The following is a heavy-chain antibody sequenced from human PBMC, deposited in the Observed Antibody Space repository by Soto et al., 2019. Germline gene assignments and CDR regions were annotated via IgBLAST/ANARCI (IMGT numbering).Heavy chain of an antibody. V-gene: IGHV3-30*18. CDR2: ISYDGSNK. Sequence: QSGGSLRLSCAASGFTFSSYGMHWVRQAPGKGLGWVAVISYDGSNKYYADSVKGRFTISRDNSRNTLYLQMNSLRAEDTAVYYCEKLIQPTYDFWSGYYFPPSPYYYYCMDVWGQGTTVTVSS. CDR3: EKLIQPTYDFWSGYYFPPSPYYYYCMDV. J-gene: IGHJ6*02. D-gene: IGHD3-3*01. CDR1: GFTFSSYG.